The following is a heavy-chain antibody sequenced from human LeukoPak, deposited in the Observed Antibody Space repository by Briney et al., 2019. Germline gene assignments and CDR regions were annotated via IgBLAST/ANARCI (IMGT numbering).Heavy chain of an antibody. D-gene: IGHD6-25*01. CDR2: IYTNGAT. V-gene: IGHV4-4*07. CDR3: ASKTSGGIFDI. Sequence: SETLSLTCNVSGASISSSYWNWNRQPAGKGLEWIGIIYTNGATKYHPSLKSRATMSVDRSKNQFSLKLPSVTASDTAVYYCASKTSGGIFDICSQGTKVTVSS. CDR1: GASISSSY. J-gene: IGHJ3*02.